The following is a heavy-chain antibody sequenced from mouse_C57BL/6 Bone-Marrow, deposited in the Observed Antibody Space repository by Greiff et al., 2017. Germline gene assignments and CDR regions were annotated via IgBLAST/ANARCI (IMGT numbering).Heavy chain of an antibody. V-gene: IGHV1-18*01. CDR3: ARSGSYDGYYGFAY. J-gene: IGHJ3*01. CDR1: GYTFTDYN. D-gene: IGHD2-3*01. Sequence: EVQGVESGPELVKPGASVKIPCKASGYTFTDYNMDWVKQSHGKSLEWIGDINPNNGGTIYNQKFKGKATLTVDKSSSTAYMELRSRTSEDTAVYYCARSGSYDGYYGFAYWGQGTLVTVSA. CDR2: INPNNGGT.